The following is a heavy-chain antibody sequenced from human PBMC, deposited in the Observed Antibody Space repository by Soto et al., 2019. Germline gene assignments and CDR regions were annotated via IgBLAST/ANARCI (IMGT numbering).Heavy chain of an antibody. J-gene: IGHJ6*02. CDR2: ISGSGGST. CDR1: GFTFSSYA. CDR3: AKWGSYGDSANYYYGMDV. D-gene: IGHD4-17*01. Sequence: EVQLLESGGGLVQPGGSLRLSCAASGFTFSSYAMSWVRQAPGKGLEWVSAISGSGGSTYYADSVKGRFTISRDNSKNTLYLQMNSLRVEDTAVYYCAKWGSYGDSANYYYGMDVWGQGTTVTVSS. V-gene: IGHV3-23*01.